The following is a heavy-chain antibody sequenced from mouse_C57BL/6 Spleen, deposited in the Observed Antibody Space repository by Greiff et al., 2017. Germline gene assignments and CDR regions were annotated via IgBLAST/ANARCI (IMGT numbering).Heavy chain of an antibody. D-gene: IGHD3-2*02. CDR3: TADGAAQATFAY. J-gene: IGHJ3*01. CDR1: GFNIKDYY. Sequence: EVQLQQSGAELVRPGASVKLSCTASGFNIKDYYMHWVKQRPEQGLEWIGRIDPEDGDTEYAPKFQGKATMTADTSSNTAYLQLSSLTSEDTAVYYCTADGAAQATFAYGGQGTLVTVSA. CDR2: IDPEDGDT. V-gene: IGHV14-1*01.